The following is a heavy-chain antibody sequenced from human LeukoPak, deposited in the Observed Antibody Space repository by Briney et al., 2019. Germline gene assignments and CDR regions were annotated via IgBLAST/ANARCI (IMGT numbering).Heavy chain of an antibody. CDR1: RFRLSDYSMSDYS. CDR2: IGIVGSGSPT. D-gene: IGHD2-8*01. J-gene: IGHJ4*02. CDR3: VREGLGFAHGFDY. V-gene: IGHV3-11*04. Sequence: NPGGSLRLSCADSRFRLSDYSMSDYSMSWVRQAPGKGLEWISHIGIVGSGSPTYYADSVKGRFTISRDNAKNSLYLQMNSLRAEDTAVYHCVREGLGFAHGFDYWGQGALVIVSS.